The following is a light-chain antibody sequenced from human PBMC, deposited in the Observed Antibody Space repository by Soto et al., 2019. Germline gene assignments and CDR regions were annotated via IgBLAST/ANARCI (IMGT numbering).Light chain of an antibody. CDR2: EVR. CDR1: SSDVVGYNY. Sequence: QSLLTQPASVSGSPGQSIAISCXXTSSDVVGYNYVSWYQQLPGKARKPRFAEVRNRPAGVSHSFSGSKSGKKASLTICGRQAEDEADYYCSSYRAGGHFVLGTGTKVTV. CDR3: SSYRAGGHFV. V-gene: IGLV2-14*01. J-gene: IGLJ1*01.